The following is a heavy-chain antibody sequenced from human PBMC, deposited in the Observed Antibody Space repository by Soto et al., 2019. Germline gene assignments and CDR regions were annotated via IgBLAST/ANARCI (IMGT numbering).Heavy chain of an antibody. D-gene: IGHD3-10*01. V-gene: IGHV3-33*01. J-gene: IGHJ3*02. CDR1: AFPFSRSA. Sequence: PGGSLRLSCAASAFPFSRSAMHWLRQAPGKGLEWVAVIPHDGNNEDYTDSVRGRFTISRDNSKNTFYLQMNRLRGEDTAVYYCARGLDKSAGGAFDIWGQGTMVTVSS. CDR3: ARGLDKSAGGAFDI. CDR2: IPHDGNNE.